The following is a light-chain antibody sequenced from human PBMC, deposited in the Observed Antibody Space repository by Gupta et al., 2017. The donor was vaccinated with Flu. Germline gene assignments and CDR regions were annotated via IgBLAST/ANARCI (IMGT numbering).Light chain of an antibody. Sequence: IIYEVNNRPSGISNRFTGSKSGNTASLTISGVQAEDAAVYYCSSYTSGTTLLVFGGGTKLTVL. J-gene: IGLJ3*02. CDR2: EVN. CDR3: SSYTSGTTLLV. V-gene: IGLV2-14*01.